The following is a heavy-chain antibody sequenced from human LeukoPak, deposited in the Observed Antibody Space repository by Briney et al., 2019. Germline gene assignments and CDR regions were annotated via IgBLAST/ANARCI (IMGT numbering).Heavy chain of an antibody. J-gene: IGHJ4*02. CDR2: IYYSGST. V-gene: IGHV4-31*11. CDR3: AVQFGELYPFDY. D-gene: IGHD3-10*01. CDR1: GGSFSGYY. Sequence: SETLPLTCAVYGGSFSGYYWSWIRQHPGKGLEWIGYIYYSGSTYYNPSLKSRVTISVDTSKNQFSLKLSSVTAADTAVYYCAVQFGELYPFDYWGQGTLVTVSS.